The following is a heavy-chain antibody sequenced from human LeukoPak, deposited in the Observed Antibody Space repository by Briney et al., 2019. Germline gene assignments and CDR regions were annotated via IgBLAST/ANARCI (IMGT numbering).Heavy chain of an antibody. CDR3: ARDLGDSSGWYKGNWFDP. D-gene: IGHD6-19*01. V-gene: IGHV4-59*12. CDR1: GGSISSYY. Sequence: SETLSLTYTVSGGSISSYYWSWIRQPPGKGLEWIGYIYYSGSTNYNPSLKSRVTISVDTSKNQFSLKLSSVTAADTAVYYCARDLGDSSGWYKGNWFDPWGQGTLVTVSS. J-gene: IGHJ5*02. CDR2: IYYSGST.